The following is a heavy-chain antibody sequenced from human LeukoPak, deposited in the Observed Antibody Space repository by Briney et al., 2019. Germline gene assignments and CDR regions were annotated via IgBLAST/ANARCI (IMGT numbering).Heavy chain of an antibody. CDR2: ISWNSGTI. D-gene: IGHD6-19*01. J-gene: IGHJ4*02. V-gene: IGHV3-9*01. CDR1: GFTFDDYA. CDR3: AKDIRRRYSSPSPTNELDY. Sequence: PGGSLRLSCAASGFTFDDYAMHWVRQAPGKGLEWVSGISWNSGTIGYADSVKGRFTISRDNAKNSLYLQMNSLRAEDAAFYYCAKDIRRRYSSPSPTNELDYWGQGTLVTVSS.